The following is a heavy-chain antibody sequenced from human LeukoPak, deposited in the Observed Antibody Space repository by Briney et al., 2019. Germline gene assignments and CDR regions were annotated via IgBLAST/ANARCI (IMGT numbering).Heavy chain of an antibody. CDR3: ARGGGLNWFDP. CDR1: GGSISSYY. V-gene: IGHV4-59*01. D-gene: IGHD6-19*01. CDR2: IYYSGST. J-gene: IGHJ5*02. Sequence: PSETLSLTCTVSGGSISSYYWSWIRQPPGKGLEWIGYIYYSGSTNYNPSLKSRVTISVDTSKNQFSLKLSYVTAADTAVYYCARGGGLNWFDPWGQGTLVTVSS.